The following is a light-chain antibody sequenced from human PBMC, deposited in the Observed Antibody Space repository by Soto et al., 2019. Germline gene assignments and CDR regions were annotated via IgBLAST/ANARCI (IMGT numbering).Light chain of an antibody. V-gene: IGKV3-15*01. CDR2: GAS. J-gene: IGKJ1*01. CDR3: QQYSIWPRA. CDR1: QSVSSN. Sequence: EIVLTQSPATLSFSPGERATLSCRASQSVSSNLAWYQQKPGQAPRLLFYGASTRATGIPARFSGSGSGTEFTLTISSLQSEDFAVYYCQQYSIWPRAFGQGTKVDI.